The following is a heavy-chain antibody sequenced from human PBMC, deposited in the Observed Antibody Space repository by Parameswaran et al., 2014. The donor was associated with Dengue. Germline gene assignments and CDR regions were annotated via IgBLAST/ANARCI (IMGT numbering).Heavy chain of an antibody. V-gene: IGHV3-66*03. CDR3: ARAPVLRYFDWLLSSAFDY. D-gene: IGHD3-9*01. J-gene: IGHJ4*02. Sequence: RWIRQPPGKGLEWVSVIYSCGSTYYADSVKGRFTISRDNSKNTLYLQMNSLRAEDTAVYYCARAPVLRYFDWLLSSAFDYWGQGTLVTVSS. CDR2: IYSCGST.